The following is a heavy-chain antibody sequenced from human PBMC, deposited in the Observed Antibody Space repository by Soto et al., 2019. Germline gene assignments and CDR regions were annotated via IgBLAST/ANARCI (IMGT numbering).Heavy chain of an antibody. Sequence: SENLSLTCTVSGGSISSGGYYWSWIRQHPGKGLEWIGYIYYSGSTYYNPSLKSRVTISVDTSKNQFSLKLSSVTAADTAVYYCARVNVLRFLEWLPQNNWFDPWGQGTLVTVAS. J-gene: IGHJ5*02. CDR3: ARVNVLRFLEWLPQNNWFDP. CDR1: GGSISSGGYY. CDR2: IYYSGST. D-gene: IGHD3-3*01. V-gene: IGHV4-31*03.